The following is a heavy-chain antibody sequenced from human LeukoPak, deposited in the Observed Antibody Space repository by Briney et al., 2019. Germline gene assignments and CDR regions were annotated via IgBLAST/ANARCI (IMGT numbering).Heavy chain of an antibody. CDR2: IYYSGST. V-gene: IGHV4-59*01. CDR1: GGSISSYY. J-gene: IGHJ5*02. D-gene: IGHD3-10*02. CDR3: AREGDTRFNWFDP. Sequence: SETLSLTCTVSGGSISSYYWSWIRQPPGKGLEWIGYIYYSGSTNYNPSLKSRVTISVDTSKNQFSLKLSSVTAADTAVYYCAREGDTRFNWFDPWGQGTLVTVSS.